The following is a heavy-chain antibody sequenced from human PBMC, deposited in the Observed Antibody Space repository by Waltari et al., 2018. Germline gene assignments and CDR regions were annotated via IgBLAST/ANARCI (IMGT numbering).Heavy chain of an antibody. D-gene: IGHD2-15*01. CDR1: GDSMSSTGW. CDR3: ARDRGRGIYLDS. V-gene: IGHV4-4*02. J-gene: IGHJ4*02. CDR2: VQRGGGT. Sequence: QLQLQESGPGLVKPSGTLSLTCVVSGDSMSSTGWGSWVRQSPEKGLEWIGQVQRGGGTNSKPPFATRVTISRDASTDQFPLKVTSATAADTAVYFCARDRGRGIYLDSWGQGTRVSVSP.